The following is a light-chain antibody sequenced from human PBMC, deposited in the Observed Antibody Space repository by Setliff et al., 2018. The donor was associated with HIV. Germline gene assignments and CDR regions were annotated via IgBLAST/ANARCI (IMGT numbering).Light chain of an antibody. J-gene: IGLJ1*01. CDR3: SSYTKTSTLL. Sequence: QSVLTQPASVSGSPGQSITTACTGTSRDIGAYKYVSWYQQHPGKAPKLLIYEVSDRPSGVSNRFSGSQSDNTASLTISGLQTEDEADYYCSSYTKTSTLLFGTGTKVTVL. CDR2: EVS. V-gene: IGLV2-14*01. CDR1: SRDIGAYKY.